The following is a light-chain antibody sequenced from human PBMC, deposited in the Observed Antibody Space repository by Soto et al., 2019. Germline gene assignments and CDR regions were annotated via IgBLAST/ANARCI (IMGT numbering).Light chain of an antibody. J-gene: IGKJ1*01. CDR1: QTIRSS. V-gene: IGKV1-39*01. Sequence: DIQMTQSPSSLSASIGDRVTITCRASQTIRSSLTWYQQKPGKAPNLLIYAASSLQSGVPSRFRGCGSGTEFTLTISSLQAEDVGTYYCQQSSTALWTFGQGTKVDIK. CDR2: AAS. CDR3: QQSSTALWT.